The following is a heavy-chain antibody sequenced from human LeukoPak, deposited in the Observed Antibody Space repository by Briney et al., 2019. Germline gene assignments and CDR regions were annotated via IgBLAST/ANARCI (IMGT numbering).Heavy chain of an antibody. V-gene: IGHV3-23*01. Sequence: PGGSLRLSCAASGFTFSSYAMSWVRQAPGKGLEWVSAISGSGGSTYYADSVKGRFTVSRDNSKNTLYLQMNSLRAEDTAVYYCAKSRPMCSSSPIDYWGQGTLVTVSS. CDR1: GFTFSSYA. D-gene: IGHD6-13*01. CDR3: AKSRPMCSSSPIDY. J-gene: IGHJ4*02. CDR2: ISGSGGST.